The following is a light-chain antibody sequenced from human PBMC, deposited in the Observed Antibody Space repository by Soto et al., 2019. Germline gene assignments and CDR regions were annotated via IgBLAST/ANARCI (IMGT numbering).Light chain of an antibody. CDR3: QQYNGDSVYT. V-gene: IGKV1-5*01. CDR2: DAS. Sequence: DIQMTQSPSTLSASVGDRVTITCRASQRISSWLAWYQQKPGKAPKVLIYDASSLESGVPSRFSGSGSGTECTLTISSLQPDDFATYYCQQYNGDSVYTFGQGTKVDIK. J-gene: IGKJ2*01. CDR1: QRISSW.